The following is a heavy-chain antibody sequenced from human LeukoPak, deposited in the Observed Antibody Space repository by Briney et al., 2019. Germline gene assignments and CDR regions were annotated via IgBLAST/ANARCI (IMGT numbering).Heavy chain of an antibody. Sequence: SETLSLTCTVSGGPISNYYWSWIRQPAGKGLEWIGRLYTSGSTNYNPSLKSRVTMSLDTSKNQFSLKLTSVTAADTAMYYCAREAQLLPFDYWGQGTLVTVSS. CDR1: GGPISNYY. V-gene: IGHV4-4*07. J-gene: IGHJ4*02. CDR2: LYTSGST. CDR3: AREAQLLPFDY. D-gene: IGHD2-2*01.